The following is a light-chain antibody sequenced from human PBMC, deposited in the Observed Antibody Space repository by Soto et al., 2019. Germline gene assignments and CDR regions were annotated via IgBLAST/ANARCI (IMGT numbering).Light chain of an antibody. CDR3: QNYNRAPWT. J-gene: IGKJ1*01. V-gene: IGKV1-27*01. Sequence: DIQMTQSPSSLSASVGDRVTITCRASEDISNYLAWYQQKPGKVPKLLIYGASTLQSGVPSRFSGSGSGTDFTLTISSLQTEDVAAYYGQNYNRAPWTFGQETKVES. CDR1: EDISNY. CDR2: GAS.